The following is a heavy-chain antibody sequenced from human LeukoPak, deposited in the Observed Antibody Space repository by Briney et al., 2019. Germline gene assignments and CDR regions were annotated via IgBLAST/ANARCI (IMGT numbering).Heavy chain of an antibody. J-gene: IGHJ6*03. Sequence: SETLSLTCAVSGYSISSGYYWGWIRQPPGKRLEWIGSIYHSGSTYYNPSLKSRVTISVDTSKNQFSLKLSSVTAADTAVYYCARASQDYYYYMDVWGKGTTVTVSS. CDR2: IYHSGST. CDR1: GYSISSGYY. V-gene: IGHV4-38-2*01. CDR3: ARASQDYYYYMDV.